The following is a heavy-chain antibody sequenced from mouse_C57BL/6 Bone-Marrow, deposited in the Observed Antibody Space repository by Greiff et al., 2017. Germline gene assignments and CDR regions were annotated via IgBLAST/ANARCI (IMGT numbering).Heavy chain of an antibody. D-gene: IGHD1-1*01. V-gene: IGHV2-2*01. CDR1: GFSLTSYG. CDR3: ARNARYYGSSYYYAMDY. J-gene: IGHJ4*01. CDR2: IWSGGST. Sequence: VQRVESGPGLVQPSQSLSITCTVSGFSLTSYGVHWVRQSPGKGLEWLGVIWSGGSTDYNAAFISRLSISKDNSKSQVFFKMNSLQADDTAIYYCARNARYYGSSYYYAMDYWGQGTSVTVSS.